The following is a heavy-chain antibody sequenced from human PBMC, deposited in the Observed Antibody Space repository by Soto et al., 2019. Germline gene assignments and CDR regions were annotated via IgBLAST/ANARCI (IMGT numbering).Heavy chain of an antibody. D-gene: IGHD6-19*01. J-gene: IGHJ6*02. Sequence: ASVKVSCKASGYTFTSYYMHWVRQAPGQGLEWMGIINPSGGSTSYAQKFQGRVTMTRDTSTSTVYMELSSLRSEDTAVYYCATRGSGWGEVYYYGMDVWGHGTTVTVSS. CDR3: ATRGSGWGEVYYYGMDV. V-gene: IGHV1-46*01. CDR1: GYTFTSYY. CDR2: INPSGGST.